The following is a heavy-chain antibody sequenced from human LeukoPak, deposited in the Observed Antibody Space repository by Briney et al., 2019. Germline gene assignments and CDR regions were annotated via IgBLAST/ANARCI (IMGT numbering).Heavy chain of an antibody. J-gene: IGHJ6*03. CDR3: ARDRYSYYYMDV. D-gene: IGHD5-18*01. CDR1: GFTFSSYA. V-gene: IGHV3-30-3*01. CDR2: ISYDGSNK. Sequence: GRSLRLSCAASGFTFSSYAMHWVRQAPGKGLEWVAVISYDGSNKYYADSVKGRFTISRDNSKNTLYLQMNSLRAEDTAVYYCARDRYSYYYMDVWGKGTTVTVSS.